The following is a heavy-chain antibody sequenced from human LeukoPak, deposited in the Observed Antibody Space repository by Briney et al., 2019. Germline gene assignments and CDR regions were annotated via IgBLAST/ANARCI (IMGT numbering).Heavy chain of an antibody. J-gene: IGHJ4*01. CDR1: VFTFSSFW. CDR2: IKKAGREI. CDR3: ARGAGAIDD. D-gene: IGHD3-10*01. V-gene: IGHV3-7*03. Sequence: HPGGSQSLSCAVSVFTFSSFWMTWVRQAAGEGLEWVANIKKAGREIYYMDCVKGRFTISRDNAKNALSLKMNSLRVEDTAGYHCARGAGAIDDWGQGILVIVSS.